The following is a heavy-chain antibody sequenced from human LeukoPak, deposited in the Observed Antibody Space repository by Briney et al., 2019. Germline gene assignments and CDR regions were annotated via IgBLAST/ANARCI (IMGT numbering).Heavy chain of an antibody. CDR2: ISGSGGST. D-gene: IGHD3-3*01. J-gene: IGHJ4*02. CDR1: GFTFSSYA. V-gene: IGHV3-23*01. Sequence: GGSLRLSCAASGFTFSSYAMSWVRQAPGKGLEWVSAISGSGGSTYYADSVKGRFTISRDNSKNTLYLQMSSLRAEDMAVYYCAKGGRARDFWSGYFDYWGQGTLVTVSS. CDR3: AKGGRARDFWSGYFDY.